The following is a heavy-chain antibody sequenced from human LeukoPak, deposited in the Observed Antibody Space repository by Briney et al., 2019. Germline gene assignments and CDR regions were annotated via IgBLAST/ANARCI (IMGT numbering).Heavy chain of an antibody. V-gene: IGHV4-61*01. Sequence: SESLSLTCTVSGGSVSSGRYYWSWNRQPPGKGLEWIGYIYYSGSTNYNPSLKSGVTISVDTSKNQFSLKLSSVTAADTAVYYCARDRDGEQLSYWGQGTLVTVSS. CDR2: IYYSGST. CDR1: GGSVSSGRYY. D-gene: IGHD3-10*01. CDR3: ARDRDGEQLSY. J-gene: IGHJ4*02.